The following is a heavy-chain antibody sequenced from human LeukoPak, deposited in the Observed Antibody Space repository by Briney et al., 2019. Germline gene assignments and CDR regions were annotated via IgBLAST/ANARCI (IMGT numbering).Heavy chain of an antibody. V-gene: IGHV3-21*01. CDR3: AKDNLERRWLQSGFMDV. CDR1: GFTFSSYR. Sequence: PGGSLRLSCAASGFTFSSYRMNWVRQAPGKGLDWVSSISSSHNNIYYADSVKGRFTISRDNSKNTLYLQMNSLRAEGTAVYYCAKDNLERRWLQSGFMDVWGKGTTVTISS. J-gene: IGHJ6*03. D-gene: IGHD5-24*01. CDR2: ISSSHNNI.